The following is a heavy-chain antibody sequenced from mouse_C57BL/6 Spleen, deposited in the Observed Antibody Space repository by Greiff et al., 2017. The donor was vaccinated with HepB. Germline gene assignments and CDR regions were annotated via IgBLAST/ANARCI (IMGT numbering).Heavy chain of an antibody. J-gene: IGHJ4*01. V-gene: IGHV1-18*01. CDR2: INPNNGGT. CDR1: GYTFTDYN. D-gene: IGHD2-3*01. CDR3: ARYDDYGYYAMDY. Sequence: EVKLQESGPELVKPGASVKIPCKASGYTFTDYNMDWVKQSHGKSLEWIGDINPNNGGTIYNQKFKGKATLTVDKSSSTAYMELRSLTSEDTAVYYCARYDDYGYYAMDYWGQGTSVTVSS.